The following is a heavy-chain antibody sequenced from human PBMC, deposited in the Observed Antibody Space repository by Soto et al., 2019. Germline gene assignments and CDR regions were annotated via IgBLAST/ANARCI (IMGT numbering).Heavy chain of an antibody. V-gene: IGHV1-18*04. Sequence: QVHLVQSGGEVKKPGASVKVSCKASGYTFNRHGITWVRQAPGQGLEWMGWISGYNGDINYEQKFQGRVTWSSDTHTSTVYLELKSLRFDDTAVYYCARVRIVGAREIDFWGQGTLVTVSS. CDR3: ARVRIVGAREIDF. CDR2: ISGYNGDI. D-gene: IGHD1-26*01. CDR1: GYTFNRHG. J-gene: IGHJ4*02.